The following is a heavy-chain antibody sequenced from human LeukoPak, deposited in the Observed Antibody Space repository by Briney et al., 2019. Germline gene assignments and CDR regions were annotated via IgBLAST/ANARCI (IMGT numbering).Heavy chain of an antibody. CDR1: GASISSGDIY. J-gene: IGHJ4*02. CDR2: IYYSGST. Sequence: SETLSLTCTVSGASISSGDIYWSWIRQPPGKGLEWIGYIYYSGSTYYNPSLKSRVTISSDTSKNQFSLTLSSVSAADTAVYYCARVPFYDSSGAFWGQGTLVTVSS. CDR3: ARVPFYDSSGAF. V-gene: IGHV4-30-4*01. D-gene: IGHD3-22*01.